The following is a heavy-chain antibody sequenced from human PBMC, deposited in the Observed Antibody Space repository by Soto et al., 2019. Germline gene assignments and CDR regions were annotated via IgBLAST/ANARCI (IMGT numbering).Heavy chain of an antibody. V-gene: IGHV3-23*01. Sequence: PGGSLRLSCAASGFTFSSYAMSWVRQAPGKGLEWVSAISGSGGSTYYADSVKGRFTISRDNSKNTLYLQMNSLRAEDTAVYYCAKDAYRGDSSSWYSGPYYFDYWGQGTLVTVSS. CDR1: GFTFSSYA. D-gene: IGHD6-13*01. CDR2: ISGSGGST. CDR3: AKDAYRGDSSSWYSGPYYFDY. J-gene: IGHJ4*02.